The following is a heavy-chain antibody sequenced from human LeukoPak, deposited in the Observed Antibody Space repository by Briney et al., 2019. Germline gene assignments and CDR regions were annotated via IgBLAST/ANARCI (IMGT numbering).Heavy chain of an antibody. D-gene: IGHD6-19*01. J-gene: IGHJ4*02. CDR2: ISGSGGST. CDR1: GFTFSSYA. Sequence: GGSLRLSCAASGFTFSSYAMSWVRQTPGEGLEWVSAISGSGGSTYYADSVKGRFTISRDNSKNTLYLQMNSLRVEDTAVYSCATQYSSGWYVHFDYWGQGTLVTVSS. CDR3: ATQYSSGWYVHFDY. V-gene: IGHV3-23*01.